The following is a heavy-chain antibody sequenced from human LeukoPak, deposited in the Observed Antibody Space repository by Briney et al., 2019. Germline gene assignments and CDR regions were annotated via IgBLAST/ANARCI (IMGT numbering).Heavy chain of an antibody. CDR1: GFTFSDYY. Sequence: NPGGSLRLSCAASGFTFSDYYMSWIRQAPGKGLEWVSYISSSGNTIFYADSVKGRFTISRDNAKNSLFLQMNGLRAEDTAVYYCAIAYGDYNYWGEGTLVTVSS. J-gene: IGHJ4*02. CDR2: ISSSGNTI. D-gene: IGHD4-17*01. V-gene: IGHV3-11*04. CDR3: AIAYGDYNY.